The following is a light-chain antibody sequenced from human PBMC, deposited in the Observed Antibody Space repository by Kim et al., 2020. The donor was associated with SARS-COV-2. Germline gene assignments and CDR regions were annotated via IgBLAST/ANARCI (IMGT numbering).Light chain of an antibody. CDR1: SSNIGAGYD. V-gene: IGLV1-40*01. J-gene: IGLJ7*01. CDR3: QSFDSSLSHAV. Sequence: QAVVTQPPSVSGAPGQRVTISCTGSSSNIGAGYDVHWYQHLPGAAPKLLIYGNSNRPSGVPDRFSGSKSGTSASLAITGLQAEDEADYSCQSFDSSLSHAVFGGGTQLTVL. CDR2: GNS.